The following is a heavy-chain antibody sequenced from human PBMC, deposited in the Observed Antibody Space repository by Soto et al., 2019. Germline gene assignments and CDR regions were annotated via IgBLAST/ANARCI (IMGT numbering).Heavy chain of an antibody. CDR1: RYIFTNYG. CDR3: ARARTGYGMDV. V-gene: IGHV1-18*01. Sequence: QVQLVQSGVEVREPGASVKVSCKAVRYIFTNYGVSWVRQAPGQGLEWMGWITTYNGNTEYAQKFQGRVTMTTDASTSTAYMELGSLRSDDTAIYYCARARTGYGMDVWGQGTTVTVSS. CDR2: ITTYNGNT. J-gene: IGHJ6*02.